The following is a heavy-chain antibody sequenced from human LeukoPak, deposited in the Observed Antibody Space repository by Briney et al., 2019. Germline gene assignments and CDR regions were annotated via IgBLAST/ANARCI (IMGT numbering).Heavy chain of an antibody. V-gene: IGHV1-69*13. J-gene: IGHJ5*02. CDR1: GGTFSSYA. Sequence: SVKVSCKASGGTFSSYAISWVRQAPGQGLEWMRGIIPIFGTANYAQKFQGRVTITADESTSTVYMELSSLRSEDTAVYYCARGGYSFNWFDPWGQGTLVTVSS. CDR2: IIPIFGTA. D-gene: IGHD5-18*01. CDR3: ARGGYSFNWFDP.